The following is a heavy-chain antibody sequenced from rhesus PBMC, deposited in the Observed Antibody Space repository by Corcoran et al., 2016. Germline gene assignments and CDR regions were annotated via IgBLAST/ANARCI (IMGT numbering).Heavy chain of an antibody. CDR1: GGSISSSY. Sequence: QLQLQESGPGLVKPSETLSVTCAVSGGSISSSYWSGIRQAPGKGLEWIGYIYGSGSSTNYNPSLRSRVTLSVDTSKNQLSLKLSAVTTADTAVYYCARRYSGSYSFDYWGQGVLVTVSS. CDR3: ARRYSGSYSFDY. D-gene: IGHD1-44*02. J-gene: IGHJ4*01. CDR2: IYGSGSST. V-gene: IGHV4-169*01.